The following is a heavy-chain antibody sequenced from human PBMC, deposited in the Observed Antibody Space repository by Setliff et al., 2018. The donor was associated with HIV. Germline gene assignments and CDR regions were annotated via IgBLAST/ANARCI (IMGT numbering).Heavy chain of an antibody. J-gene: IGHJ4*02. D-gene: IGHD3-9*01. V-gene: IGHV7-4-1*02. CDR2: INNNTGNP. CDR1: GYTFTSYA. Sequence: ASVKVSCKASGYTFTSYAMNWVRQAPGQGLEWMGWINNNTGNPAYAQGFTGRFVFSLETSVSTAYLQISSLKAEDIAVYYCARDFLGDPDWSLDYWGQGTLVTVSS. CDR3: ARDFLGDPDWSLDY.